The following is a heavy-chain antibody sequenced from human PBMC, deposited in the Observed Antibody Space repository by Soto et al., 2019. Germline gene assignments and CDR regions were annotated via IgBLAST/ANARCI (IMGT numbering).Heavy chain of an antibody. Sequence: PGGSLRLSCAASGFTFSRSWMSWVRQAPGKGLEWVANIKQDGSEIYYVDSVKGRFTISRDNAENSLYLQMNSLRAEDTAVYHCARARDFWNGYYFDYWGQGALVTVSS. V-gene: IGHV3-7*01. CDR3: ARARDFWNGYYFDY. D-gene: IGHD3-3*01. CDR1: GFTFSRSW. CDR2: IKQDGSEI. J-gene: IGHJ4*02.